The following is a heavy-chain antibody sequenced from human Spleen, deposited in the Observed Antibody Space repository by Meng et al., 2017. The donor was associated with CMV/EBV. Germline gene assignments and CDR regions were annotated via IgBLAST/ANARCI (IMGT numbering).Heavy chain of an antibody. CDR2: ISAYNDNT. Sequence: ASVKVSCKSSGYTFASEGITWVRQAPGQGLEWMGWISAYNDNTNYAQKLQGRVTMTTDTSTSTAYMELRSLRSDDTAVYYCARDRYCSSPNCYTLWYFDYWGQGTLVTVSS. CDR1: GYTFASEG. D-gene: IGHD2-2*02. CDR3: ARDRYCSSPNCYTLWYFDY. J-gene: IGHJ4*02. V-gene: IGHV1-18*01.